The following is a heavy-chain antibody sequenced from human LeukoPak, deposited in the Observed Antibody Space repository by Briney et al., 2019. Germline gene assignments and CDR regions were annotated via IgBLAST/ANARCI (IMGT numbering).Heavy chain of an antibody. V-gene: IGHV3-30*18. D-gene: IGHD3-3*01. Sequence: GGSLRLSCAASGFTFSSYGMHWVRQAPGKGLEWVAVISYDGSNKYYADSVKGRFTISRDNSKNTLYLQMNSLRDEDTAVYYCAKELNRDFWSGYSLYGMDVWGQGTTVTVSS. CDR3: AKELNRDFWSGYSLYGMDV. CDR2: ISYDGSNK. CDR1: GFTFSSYG. J-gene: IGHJ6*02.